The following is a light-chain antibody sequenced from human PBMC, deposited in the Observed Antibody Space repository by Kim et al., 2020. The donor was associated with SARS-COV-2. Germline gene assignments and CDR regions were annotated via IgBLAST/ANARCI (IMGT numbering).Light chain of an antibody. CDR2: GGS. V-gene: IGKV3-20*01. CDR1: QTVTNNY. Sequence: EIELTQSPGTLSLSPGERATLSCRASQTVTNNYLAWYQQKPGQAPRLPIYGGSNRAAGIPDRFSGSGSGTDFTLTISRLEPEDFAVYYCQQFGDSLYTFGQGTKLEI. CDR3: QQFGDSLYT. J-gene: IGKJ2*01.